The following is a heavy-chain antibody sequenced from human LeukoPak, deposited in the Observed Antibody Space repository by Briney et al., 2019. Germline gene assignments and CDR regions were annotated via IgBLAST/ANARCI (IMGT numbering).Heavy chain of an antibody. Sequence: KPSETLSLTCTVSGYSISSGYYWGWIRQPPGKGLEWIGSIYHSGSTYYNPSLKSRVTISVDTSKNQFSLKLSSVTAADTAVYYCARGYGSGSYYGTYYYYMDVWGKGTTVTVSS. CDR1: GYSISSGYY. D-gene: IGHD3-10*01. V-gene: IGHV4-38-2*02. J-gene: IGHJ6*03. CDR2: IYHSGST. CDR3: ARGYGSGSYYGTYYYYMDV.